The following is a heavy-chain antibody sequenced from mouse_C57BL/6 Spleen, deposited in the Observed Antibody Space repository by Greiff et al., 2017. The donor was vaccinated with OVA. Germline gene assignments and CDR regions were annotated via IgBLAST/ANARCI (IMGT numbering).Heavy chain of an antibody. J-gene: IGHJ1*03. V-gene: IGHV5-9*01. Sequence: EVQVVESGGGLVKPGGSLTLSCPASGFTFTGYTMPWVRQTPVNRLEWVATICGGGGNTYYPASVKGRFPISRDNAKNTLYLQMSSLRSEDTALYYCARPHYYGSSHWYFDVWGTGTTVTVSS. CDR2: ICGGGGNT. CDR3: ARPHYYGSSHWYFDV. D-gene: IGHD1-1*01. CDR1: GFTFTGYT.